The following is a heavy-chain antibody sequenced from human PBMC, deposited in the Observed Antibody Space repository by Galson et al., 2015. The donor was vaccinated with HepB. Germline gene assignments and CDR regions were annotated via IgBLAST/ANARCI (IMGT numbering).Heavy chain of an antibody. J-gene: IGHJ6*02. CDR1: GFIFSGYS. Sequence: SLRLSCAASGFIFSGYSMNWVRQAPGKGLEWVTSITSDRKYIYYADSVKGRFTISRDNAKNSVFLQMSSLRAEDTAVYYCAREGRGRLYGLDVWGQGTTVTVSS. CDR2: ITSDRKYI. V-gene: IGHV3-21*01. D-gene: IGHD1-1*01. CDR3: AREGRGRLYGLDV.